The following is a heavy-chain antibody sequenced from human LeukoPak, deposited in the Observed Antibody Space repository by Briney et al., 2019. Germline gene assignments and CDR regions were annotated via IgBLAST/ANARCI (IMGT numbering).Heavy chain of an antibody. CDR3: TRLGPGIAVAGSDS. Sequence: GGSLRLSCAASGFTFSGSAMHWVRQASGKGLEWVGRIRSKANSYATAYAASVKGRFTISRDDSKNTAYLQMNSLKTEDTAVYYCTRLGPGIAVAGSDSWGQGTLVTVSS. J-gene: IGHJ4*02. CDR1: GFTFSGSA. CDR2: IRSKANSYAT. D-gene: IGHD6-19*01. V-gene: IGHV3-73*01.